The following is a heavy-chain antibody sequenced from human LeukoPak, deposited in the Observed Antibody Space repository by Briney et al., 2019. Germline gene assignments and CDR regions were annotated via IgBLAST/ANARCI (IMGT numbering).Heavy chain of an antibody. Sequence: GGSLRLSCGASGFAFNNYWMSWVRQAPEKGLEWVANINQDGSEKYYVDSVKGRFTFSRDNGKNSLYLYMNSLRADDTAVYYCARAETFGTTDYWGQGTLVTVSS. CDR2: INQDGSEK. D-gene: IGHD1-1*01. J-gene: IGHJ4*02. CDR1: GFAFNNYW. CDR3: ARAETFGTTDY. V-gene: IGHV3-7*01.